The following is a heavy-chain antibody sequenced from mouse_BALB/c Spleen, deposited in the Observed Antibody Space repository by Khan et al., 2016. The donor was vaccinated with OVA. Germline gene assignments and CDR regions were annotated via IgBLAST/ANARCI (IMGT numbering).Heavy chain of an antibody. Sequence: EVELVESGGGLVRPGGSLKLSCAASGFSFTTYTMSWVRQTPEKRLEWVATINSGSTYTYYPDSVKGRFTISRDNAKNTLYLQMSSLKSEDTAMYYCTREGNYAHWYFDVWGAGTTVTVSS. V-gene: IGHV5-6-4*01. J-gene: IGHJ1*01. CDR1: GFSFTTYT. D-gene: IGHD2-1*01. CDR2: INSGSTYT. CDR3: TREGNYAHWYFDV.